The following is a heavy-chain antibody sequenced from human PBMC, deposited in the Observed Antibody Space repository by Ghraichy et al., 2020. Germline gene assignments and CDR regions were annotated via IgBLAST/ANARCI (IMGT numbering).Heavy chain of an antibody. CDR2: ISSGSSTK. CDR3: ARSNGWEQPEY. CDR1: AYILTPFT. D-gene: IGHD1-26*01. Sequence: GGSLRLSYIGTAYILTPFTFSKLLYPLLLGKKRVSYISSGSSTKYYADSVKGRFTISRDNAKNSLYLQMNSLRDGDTAVYYCARSNGWEQPEYWGQGTLVTGSS. J-gene: IGHJ4*02. V-gene: IGHV3-48*02.